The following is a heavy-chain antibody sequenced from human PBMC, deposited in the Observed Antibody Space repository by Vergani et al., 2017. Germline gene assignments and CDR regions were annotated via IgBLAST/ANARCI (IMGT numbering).Heavy chain of an antibody. CDR2: IYYSGST. D-gene: IGHD6-19*01. J-gene: IGHJ5*02. V-gene: IGHV4-39*01. Sequence: QLQLQESGPGLVKPSATLSLTCSVSGASIRSSNYYWGWIRQPPGKGLEWIASIYYSGSTYYNTSLKSRVTISVDTSKNQFSLKLSYVTAADTAVYFCAKHSTVEWLVKLGWIDPWGQGILVTVSS. CDR3: AKHSTVEWLVKLGWIDP. CDR1: GASIRSSNYY.